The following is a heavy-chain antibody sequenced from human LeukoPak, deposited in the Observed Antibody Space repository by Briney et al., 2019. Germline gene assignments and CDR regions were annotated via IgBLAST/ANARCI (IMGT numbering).Heavy chain of an antibody. D-gene: IGHD4-17*01. CDR3: ARDRDYGDYNTQDLFVY. Sequence: GASVKVSCKASGYTFTNFGISWVRQAPGQGLEWMGWISAYNGNTSYAQRLQGRVTMTTDTSTSTAYMELRSLRSDDTAVYYCARDRDYGDYNTQDLFVYWGQGTLVTVSS. CDR2: ISAYNGNT. CDR1: GYTFTNFG. J-gene: IGHJ4*02. V-gene: IGHV1-18*01.